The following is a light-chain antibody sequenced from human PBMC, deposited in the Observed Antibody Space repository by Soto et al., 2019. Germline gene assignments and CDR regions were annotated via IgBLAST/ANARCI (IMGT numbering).Light chain of an antibody. CDR1: QSVLYSSNNKNY. V-gene: IGKV4-1*01. CDR2: WAS. Sequence: DIVMTQSPDSLAVSRGERATINCKSSQSVLYSSNNKNYLAWYQQRPGQPPKLLIYWASTRESGVPDRFSGSGSGPDFTLPITSLQAEDVAVYYCQQYESTPPTFGQGTKLEI. J-gene: IGKJ2*01. CDR3: QQYESTPPT.